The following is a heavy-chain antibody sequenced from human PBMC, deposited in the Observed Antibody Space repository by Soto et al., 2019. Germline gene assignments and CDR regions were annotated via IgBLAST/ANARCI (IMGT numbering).Heavy chain of an antibody. CDR3: ASWSSGSNYYYYYGMDV. CDR2: INPSGGST. D-gene: IGHD6-19*01. V-gene: IGHV1-46*01. Sequence: WASVKVSCKASGYTFTSYYMHWVRQAPGQGLEWMGIINPSGGSTSYAQKFQGRVTMTRDTSTSTVYMELSSLRSEDTAVYYCASWSSGSNYYYYYGMDVWGQGTTVTVSS. J-gene: IGHJ6*02. CDR1: GYTFTSYY.